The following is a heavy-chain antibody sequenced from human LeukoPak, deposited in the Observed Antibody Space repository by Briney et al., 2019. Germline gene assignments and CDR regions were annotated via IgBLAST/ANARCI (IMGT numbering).Heavy chain of an antibody. J-gene: IGHJ4*02. CDR3: ARAPGRGSGWYKY. Sequence: GSLRLSCAASGFTFSSYWMSWVRQAPGKGLEGVANIKQDGSEKYYVDSVKGRFTISRDNAKNSLYLQMNSLRAEDTAVYYCARAPGRGSGWYKYWGQGTLVTVSS. CDR1: GFTFSSYW. V-gene: IGHV3-7*01. CDR2: IKQDGSEK. D-gene: IGHD6-19*01.